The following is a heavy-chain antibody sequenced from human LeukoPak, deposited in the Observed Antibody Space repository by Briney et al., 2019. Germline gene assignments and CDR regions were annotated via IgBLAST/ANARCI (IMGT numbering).Heavy chain of an antibody. J-gene: IGHJ4*02. CDR3: AKDDGWVQYAN. Sequence: GGSLRLSCAASVFTFSSYAMHWVRQAPGKGLEWVAVISYDGSNKYYADSVKGRFTISRDNSKNTLYLQMNSLRAVDTAVYYCAKDDGWVQYANWGQGTVVTVSS. V-gene: IGHV3-30*04. CDR2: ISYDGSNK. CDR1: VFTFSSYA. D-gene: IGHD5-24*01.